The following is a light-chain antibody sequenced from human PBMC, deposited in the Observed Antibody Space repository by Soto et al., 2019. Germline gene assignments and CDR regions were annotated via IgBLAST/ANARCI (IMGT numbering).Light chain of an antibody. V-gene: IGLV1-51*01. Sequence: QSVLTQPPSVSAAPGQKVTISCTGAEPNIGSHFVSWYQHLPGSAPKLLIYENNQRPSGIPDRFSGSKSGTSATLDITGLQAGDEADYYCGTWDYSLRSHVFGTWTKVTVL. CDR3: GTWDYSLRSHV. CDR2: ENN. CDR1: EPNIGSHF. J-gene: IGLJ1*01.